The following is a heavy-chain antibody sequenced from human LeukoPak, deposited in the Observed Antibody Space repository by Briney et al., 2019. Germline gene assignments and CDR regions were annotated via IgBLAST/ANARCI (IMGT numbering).Heavy chain of an antibody. J-gene: IGHJ4*02. CDR2: IYHSGST. V-gene: IGHV4-4*02. CDR3: ARGQIAAAGNYFDY. D-gene: IGHD6-13*01. Sequence: PSETLSLTCTVSGGSISSSNWWSWVRPPPGKGLERIGEIYHSGSTNYNPSLKSRVTISVDKSKNQFSLKLSSVTAADTAVYYCARGQIAAAGNYFDYWGQGTLVTVSS. CDR1: GGSISSSNW.